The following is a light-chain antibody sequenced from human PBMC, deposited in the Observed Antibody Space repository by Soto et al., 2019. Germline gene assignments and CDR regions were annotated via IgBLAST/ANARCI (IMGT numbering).Light chain of an antibody. Sequence: DIQMTQSPSSLSASVGDRVTITCRASQTITGYLNWYQQRPGKAPKLLIYAASSLQSGLPSRFRGHGSGTHFPLHINSLQPADFPTYYCHHRHGLPYTFGQG. CDR1: QTITGY. J-gene: IGKJ2*01. CDR2: AAS. CDR3: HHRHGLPYT. V-gene: IGKV1-39*01.